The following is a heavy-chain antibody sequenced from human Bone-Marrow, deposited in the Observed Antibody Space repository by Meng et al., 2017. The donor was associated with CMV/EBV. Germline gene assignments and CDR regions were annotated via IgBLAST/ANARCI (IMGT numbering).Heavy chain of an antibody. J-gene: IGHJ4*02. V-gene: IGHV5-51*01. CDR3: ARHPTVGSNRDFDY. D-gene: IGHD4-23*01. CDR2: IHPGDSDT. Sequence: GGSLRLSCKGSGYSFTSYWIGWVRQMPGKGLDWMGIIHPGDSDTRYSPSFQGQVTISADKSINTAYLQWSSLKASDTAMYYCARHPTVGSNRDFDYWGQGALVTVSS. CDR1: GYSFTSYW.